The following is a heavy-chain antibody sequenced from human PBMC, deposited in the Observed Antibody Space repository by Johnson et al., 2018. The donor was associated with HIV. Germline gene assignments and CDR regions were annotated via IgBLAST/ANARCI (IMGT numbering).Heavy chain of an antibody. D-gene: IGHD3-16*01. CDR3: AKMSRGRQDAFDI. CDR1: GFTFSSYA. V-gene: IGHV3-30*04. CDR2: ISYDGSNK. Sequence: QVHLVESGGGVVQPGRSLRLSCAASGFTFSSYAMHWVRQAPGKGLEWVAVISYDGSNKYYADSVKGRFTISRDNSKNTLYVQMNSLRVEDTAVYYCAKMSRGRQDAFDIWGQGAMVSVSA. J-gene: IGHJ3*02.